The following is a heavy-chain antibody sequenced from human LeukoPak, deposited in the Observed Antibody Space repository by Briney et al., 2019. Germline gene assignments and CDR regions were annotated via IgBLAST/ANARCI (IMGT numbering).Heavy chain of an antibody. V-gene: IGHV1-8*03. CDR3: ARGSRIWRAFTVTLIKADNWFDP. J-gene: IGHJ5*02. Sequence: GASVKVSCKASGYTFTGYYMHWVRQAPGQGLEWMGWMNPNSGNTGYAQKFQGRVTITRNTSISTAYMELSSLRSEDTAVYYCARGSRIWRAFTVTLIKADNWFDPWGQGTLVTVSS. CDR2: MNPNSGNT. CDR1: GYTFTGYY. D-gene: IGHD4-17*01.